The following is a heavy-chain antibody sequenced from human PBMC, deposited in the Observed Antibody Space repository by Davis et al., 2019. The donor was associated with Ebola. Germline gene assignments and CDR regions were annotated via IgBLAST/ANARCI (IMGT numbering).Heavy chain of an antibody. Sequence: ASVKVSCKTSGYLFINYGISWVRQAAGQGLEWMGIFNSYNHNAKSAQILQDRFTMTIDTSSNTAYMELRNRTSGDTALYYCSRLPLHKGSYISFDFWGQGTLVNVSS. D-gene: IGHD1-26*01. CDR1: GYLFINYG. CDR3: SRLPLHKGSYISFDF. CDR2: FNSYNHNA. J-gene: IGHJ4*02. V-gene: IGHV1-18*01.